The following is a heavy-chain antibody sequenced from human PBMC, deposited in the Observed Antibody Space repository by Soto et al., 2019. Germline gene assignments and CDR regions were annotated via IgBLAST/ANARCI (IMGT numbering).Heavy chain of an antibody. Sequence: SETLSLTCTVSGGSISSSSYYWGWIRQPPGKGLEWIGSIYYSGSTYYNPSLKSRVTISVDTSKNQFSLKLSSVTAADTAVYYCASSSNNLMPPPSWFDPCGPGPLVTVSS. CDR1: GGSISSSSYY. CDR3: ASSSNNLMPPPSWFDP. CDR2: IYYSGST. J-gene: IGHJ5*02. V-gene: IGHV4-39*01. D-gene: IGHD1-1*01.